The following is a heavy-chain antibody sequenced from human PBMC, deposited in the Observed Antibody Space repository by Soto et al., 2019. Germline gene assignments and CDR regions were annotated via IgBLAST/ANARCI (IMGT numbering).Heavy chain of an antibody. CDR3: ARVPDR. CDR2: IYHSGST. J-gene: IGHJ5*02. CDR1: GGSISSGGYS. D-gene: IGHD2-2*01. V-gene: IGHV4-30-2*01. Sequence: QLQLQESGSGLVKPSQTLSLTCAVSGGSISSGGYSWSWIRQPPGKGLEWIGYIYHSGSTYYNPSPXNXXTLSVDRYKNQFTLQLSSVTAADTAVYYCARVPDRWGQGTLVTVSS.